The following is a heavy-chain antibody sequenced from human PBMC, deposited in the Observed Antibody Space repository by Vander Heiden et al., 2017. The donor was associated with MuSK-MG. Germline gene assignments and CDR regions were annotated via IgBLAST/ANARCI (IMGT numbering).Heavy chain of an antibody. D-gene: IGHD1-7*01. J-gene: IGHJ4*02. Sequence: EVHLVESGGGLAQPGRSLTLSCAASGFSFEDYAMNWVRQAPGKGLEWVSGISWNSGYIAYADSVKDRFTISRDNAKNSLYLQMTSLRPDDTALDHGVKDKGRYVELRLGYYFDDWGQGSMVTVSS. CDR3: VKDKGRYVELRLGYYFDD. CDR1: GFSFEDYA. V-gene: IGHV3-9*01. CDR2: ISWNSGYI.